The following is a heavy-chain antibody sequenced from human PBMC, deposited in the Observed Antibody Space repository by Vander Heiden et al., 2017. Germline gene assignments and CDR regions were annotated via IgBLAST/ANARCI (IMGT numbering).Heavy chain of an antibody. CDR3: AKDRYYDSSGYYYFDY. Sequence: EVQLLESGGGLVQPGGSLRLSCAASGFTFSSYAMSWVRQAPGKGLEWVSAISGNGGSTYYADSVKGRFTISRDNSKNTLYLQMNSLRAEDTAVYYCAKDRYYDSSGYYYFDYWGQGTLVTVSS. CDR2: ISGNGGST. D-gene: IGHD3-22*01. CDR1: GFTFSSYA. J-gene: IGHJ4*02. V-gene: IGHV3-23*01.